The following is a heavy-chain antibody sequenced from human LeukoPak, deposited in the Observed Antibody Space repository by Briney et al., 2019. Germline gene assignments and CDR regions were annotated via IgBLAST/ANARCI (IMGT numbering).Heavy chain of an antibody. J-gene: IGHJ4*02. V-gene: IGHV4-59*01. D-gene: IGHD5-18*01. CDR2: IYYSGST. Sequence: SETLSLTCTVSGGSSSSYYWSWIRQPPGKGLEWIGYIYYSGSTNYNPSLKSRVTISIDTSKNQFSLNLSSVTAADTAVYYCARGASGYSYGWGQGPLVTVSS. CDR3: ARGASGYSYG. CDR1: GGSSSSYY.